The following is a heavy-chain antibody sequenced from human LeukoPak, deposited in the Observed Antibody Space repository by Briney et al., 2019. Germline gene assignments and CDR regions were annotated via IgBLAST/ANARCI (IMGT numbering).Heavy chain of an antibody. D-gene: IGHD3-16*01. Sequence: PSETLSLTCTVSGGSISSYYWSWIRQPPGKGLEWIGYIYYSGSTNYNPSLKSRVTISVDTSKNQICLKLSSVTAADTAVYYCARGTSGAGPSWGQGTLVTVSS. CDR1: GGSISSYY. J-gene: IGHJ4*02. V-gene: IGHV4-59*01. CDR2: IYYSGST. CDR3: ARGTSGAGPS.